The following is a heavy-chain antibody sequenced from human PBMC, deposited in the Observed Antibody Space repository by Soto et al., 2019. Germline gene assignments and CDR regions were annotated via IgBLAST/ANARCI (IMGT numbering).Heavy chain of an antibody. CDR3: TRVHMVAVPAASPWFDP. V-gene: IGHV3-7*04. J-gene: IGHJ5*02. CDR2: IKSDGSEK. CDR1: GFTFSSHW. Sequence: VQLVQSGGGLVQPGGSLTLSCAASGFTFSSHWMSWFRRAPGKGLEWVANIKSDGSEKYYADSVKGRFTVSRDNAQISVFLQMNSLRAEDTAVYYCTRVHMVAVPAASPWFDPWGQGTRVTVSS. D-gene: IGHD2-2*01.